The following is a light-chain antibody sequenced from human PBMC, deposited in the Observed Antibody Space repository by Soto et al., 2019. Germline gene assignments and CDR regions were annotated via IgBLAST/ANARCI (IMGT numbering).Light chain of an antibody. CDR2: GAS. V-gene: IGKV3-15*01. Sequence: EIVMTQSPATLSVSPGERATLSCRASQSVSSNLAWYQQKPGQAPRLLIYGASARATGIPARFSGSGSGTEFTLNISSLQSEDFAVYYCQQYNNWPPNTFGQGTKVDIK. CDR1: QSVSSN. J-gene: IGKJ2*01. CDR3: QQYNNWPPNT.